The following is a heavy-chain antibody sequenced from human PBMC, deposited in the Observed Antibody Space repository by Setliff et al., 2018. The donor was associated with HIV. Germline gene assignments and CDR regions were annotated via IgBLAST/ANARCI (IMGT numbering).Heavy chain of an antibody. J-gene: IGHJ3*01. CDR1: GGSISSGDYY. CDR3: AREVGDVITSSDAFDF. D-gene: IGHD3-22*01. CDR2: MHYSGAT. Sequence: PSETLSLTCSVSGGSISSGDYYWSWIRQPPGKGLEWIAYMHYSGATYYNPSLKSRVTMSRDTSKNQFSLDLSSVTAADTAVYYCAREVGDVITSSDAFDFWGQVTMVTVSS. V-gene: IGHV4-30-4*08.